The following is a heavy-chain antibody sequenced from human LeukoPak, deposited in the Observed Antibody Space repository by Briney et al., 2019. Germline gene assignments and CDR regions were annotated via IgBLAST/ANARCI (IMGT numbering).Heavy chain of an antibody. V-gene: IGHV1-2*02. CDR2: INPNSGDT. J-gene: IGHJ4*02. CDR1: GYTFTGYY. CDR3: TSGPGFRPFDH. D-gene: IGHD3-9*01. Sequence: ASVKVSCKASGYTFTGYYMHWVRQAPGQGLEWMGWINPNSGDTNYAQRFQGRVTMTRDTSISTAYMELSSLRSDDTAVYYCTSGPGFRPFDHWGQGSLVTVSS.